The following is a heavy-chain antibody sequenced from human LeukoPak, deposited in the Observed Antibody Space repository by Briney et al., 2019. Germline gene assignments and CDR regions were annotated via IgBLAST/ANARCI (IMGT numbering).Heavy chain of an antibody. V-gene: IGHV1-18*01. D-gene: IGHD6-13*01. CDR2: ISAYNGNT. CDR3: ARDSSPEDYYYYYGMDV. J-gene: IGHJ6*02. Sequence: ASVKVSCKASGYTFTSYGISWVRQAPGQGLEWMGWISAYNGNTNYAQKLQGRVTMTTDTSTSTAYMELRSLRSDDTAVYYCARDSSPEDYYYYYGMDVWGQGTAVIVSS. CDR1: GYTFTSYG.